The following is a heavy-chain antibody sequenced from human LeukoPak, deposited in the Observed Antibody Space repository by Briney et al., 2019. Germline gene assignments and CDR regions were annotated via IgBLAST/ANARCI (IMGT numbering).Heavy chain of an antibody. J-gene: IGHJ4*02. D-gene: IGHD6-13*01. Sequence: GGSLRLSCAASGFTFSSSAMSWVRQVPGKGLEWVSAISGSGASTYYADSVKGRFTISRDNSKNTLYLQMNSLRAEDTAVYYCAKDAVNSSWRRRPDYWGQGTLVTVSS. CDR3: AKDAVNSSWRRRPDY. CDR1: GFTFSSSA. V-gene: IGHV3-23*01. CDR2: ISGSGAST.